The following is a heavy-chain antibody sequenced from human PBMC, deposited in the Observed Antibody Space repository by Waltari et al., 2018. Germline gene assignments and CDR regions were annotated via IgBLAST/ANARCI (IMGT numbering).Heavy chain of an antibody. CDR2: IADEGRNK. D-gene: IGHD1-1*01. J-gene: IGHJ4*02. CDR3: ASDSSRHPPYYFDY. CDR1: GFTFSSYA. Sequence: VQLVESGGGVVQPGRSLRLSCAASGFTFSSYAMHWVRQAPGKGLELVADIADEGRNKNYADAVKGRFTSSRDNSKNTLYVQMKSLRAEDTAVYYCASDSSRHPPYYFDYWGQGTLVTVSS. V-gene: IGHV3-30*04.